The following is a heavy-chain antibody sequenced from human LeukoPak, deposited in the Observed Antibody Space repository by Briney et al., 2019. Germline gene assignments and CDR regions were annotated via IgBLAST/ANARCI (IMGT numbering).Heavy chain of an antibody. D-gene: IGHD2-2*02. V-gene: IGHV3-7*01. Sequence: GGSLRLSCAASGFTFSSYWMSWVRQAPGKGLEWVANIKQDGSEKYYVDSVKGRFTISRDNAKNSLYLQMNSLRAEDTAVYYCARDGWNIVVVPAAIRSTYYYYYYMDVWSKGTTVTVSS. J-gene: IGHJ6*03. CDR2: IKQDGSEK. CDR1: GFTFSSYW. CDR3: ARDGWNIVVVPAAIRSTYYYYYYMDV.